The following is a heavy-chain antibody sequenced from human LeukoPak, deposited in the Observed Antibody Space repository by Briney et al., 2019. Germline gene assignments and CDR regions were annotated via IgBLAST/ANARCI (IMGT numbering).Heavy chain of an antibody. V-gene: IGHV4-39*07. CDR3: AREWSIAARPLDY. D-gene: IGHD6-6*01. CDR2: IYYSGST. Sequence: SETLSLTCTVSGGSISSSSYYWGWIRQPPGKGLEWIGSIYYSGSTYYNPSLKSRVTISVDTSKNQFSLKLSSVTAADTAVYYCAREWSIAARPLDYWGQGTLVTVSS. CDR1: GGSISSSSYY. J-gene: IGHJ4*02.